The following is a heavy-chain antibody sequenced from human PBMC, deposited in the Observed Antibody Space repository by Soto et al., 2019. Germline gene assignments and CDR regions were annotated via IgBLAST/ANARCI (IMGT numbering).Heavy chain of an antibody. CDR1: GSTFCNYD. J-gene: IGHJ4*02. Sequence: PGGSLRLSCAASGSTFCNYDMHWVRQAPGKGLEWVAVIWYDGRNKYYADSVKGRFTISRDNSRNTLFLQMNSLRAEDTAVYYCARDYYKYYDSSGYYRSPAYWGQGTLVTVSS. D-gene: IGHD3-22*01. V-gene: IGHV3-33*01. CDR2: IWYDGRNK. CDR3: ARDYYKYYDSSGYYRSPAY.